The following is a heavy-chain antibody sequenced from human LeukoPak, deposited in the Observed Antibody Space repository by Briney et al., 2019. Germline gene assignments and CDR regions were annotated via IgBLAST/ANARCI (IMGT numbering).Heavy chain of an antibody. CDR2: ISYDGSNK. CDR1: GFTFSSYA. CDR3: ASTMVRGVIITDY. D-gene: IGHD3-10*01. Sequence: PGGSLRLSCAASGFTFSSYAMHWVRQAPGKGLEWVAVISYDGSNKYYADSVKGRFTISRDNSKNTLYLQMSSLRAEDTAVYYCASTMVRGVIITDYWGQGTLVTVSS. J-gene: IGHJ4*02. V-gene: IGHV3-30-3*01.